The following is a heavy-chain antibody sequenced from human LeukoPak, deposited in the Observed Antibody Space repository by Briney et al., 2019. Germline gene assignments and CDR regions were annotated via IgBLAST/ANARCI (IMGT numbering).Heavy chain of an antibody. Sequence: ASVKVSCKASGYTFASYGVSWVRQAPGQGPEWMAWISVYSGNTKYAQKFQDRVTLTADTSTSTVYMELRSLRSDDTAVYYCARDSHYGDALYYYYGMDVWGQGTTVTVSS. CDR2: ISVYSGNT. J-gene: IGHJ6*02. V-gene: IGHV1-18*01. CDR1: GYTFASYG. CDR3: ARDSHYGDALYYYYGMDV. D-gene: IGHD4-17*01.